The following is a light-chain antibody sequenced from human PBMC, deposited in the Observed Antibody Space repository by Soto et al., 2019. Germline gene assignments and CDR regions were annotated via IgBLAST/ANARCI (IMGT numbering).Light chain of an antibody. CDR2: GAS. Sequence: EIVLTQSPGTLSLSPGERATLSCRASQSVSSSYLAWYQQKPGQAPRRLIYGASSRATGIPDRFSGSGSGTDFTLTISRLEPEDFAVYYCQQLATFGQGTKVEIK. CDR1: QSVSSSY. CDR3: QQLAT. V-gene: IGKV3-20*01. J-gene: IGKJ1*01.